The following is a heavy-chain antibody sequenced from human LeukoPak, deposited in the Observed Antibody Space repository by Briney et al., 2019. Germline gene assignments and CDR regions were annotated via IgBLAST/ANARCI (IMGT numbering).Heavy chain of an antibody. J-gene: IGHJ4*02. CDR2: IYYSGST. D-gene: IGHD4-17*01. CDR1: GGSIGSYY. CDR3: ARSDYGDYAGY. Sequence: SPSETLSLTCTVSGGSIGSYYWSWIRQPPGKGLEWIGYIYYSGSTNYNPSLKSRVTISVDTSKNQFSLKLSSVTAADTAVYYCARSDYGDYAGYWGQGTLVTVSS. V-gene: IGHV4-59*01.